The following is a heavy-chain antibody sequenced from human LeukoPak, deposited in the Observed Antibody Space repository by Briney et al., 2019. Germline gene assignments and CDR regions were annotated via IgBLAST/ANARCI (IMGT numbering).Heavy chain of an antibody. D-gene: IGHD4-23*01. CDR3: ARDRSTVDYYGLDV. CDR1: GGSISSGAYY. V-gene: IGHV4-30-4*01. CDR2: IYYSGIT. J-gene: IGHJ6*02. Sequence: SETLSLTCSVSGGSISSGAYYWSWIRQPPGKGLEYIGYIYYSGITFYNPSLRSRITISIDTSKNQFSLKLSSVTAADTAVYYCARDRSTVDYYGLDVWGQGTTVIVSS.